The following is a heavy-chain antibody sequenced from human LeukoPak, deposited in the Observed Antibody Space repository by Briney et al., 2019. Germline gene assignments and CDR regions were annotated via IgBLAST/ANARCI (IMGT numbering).Heavy chain of an antibody. D-gene: IGHD4-17*01. J-gene: IGHJ6*03. Sequence: PGGTLRLSCAASGFTLSSYAMSWVRQAPGKGLEWVSAISDSGNTYHADSVKGRFTISRDNAKNSLSLQMNSLRAEDTAVYYCAVHDYGDYNYMDVWGKGTTVTISS. CDR1: GFTLSSYA. CDR3: AVHDYGDYNYMDV. CDR2: ISDSGNT. V-gene: IGHV3-23*01.